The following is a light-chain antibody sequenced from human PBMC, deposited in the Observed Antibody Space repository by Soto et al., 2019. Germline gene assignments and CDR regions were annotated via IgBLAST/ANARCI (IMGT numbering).Light chain of an antibody. Sequence: EIVLTQSPGTLSLSPGEGATLSCRASQSVANSLAWFQQKPGQAPRRLIYDASSRATGIPDRFSGSGSGTDFTLTISRLEPEDFAVYYCLQYGCSLWTFGQGTKVEIK. CDR2: DAS. V-gene: IGKV3-20*01. J-gene: IGKJ1*01. CDR1: QSVANS. CDR3: LQYGCSLWT.